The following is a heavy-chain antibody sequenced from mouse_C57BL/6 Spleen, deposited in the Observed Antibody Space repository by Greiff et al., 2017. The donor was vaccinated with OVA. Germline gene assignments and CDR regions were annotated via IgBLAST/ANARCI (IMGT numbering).Heavy chain of an antibody. J-gene: IGHJ1*03. CDR3: AISVYYGSSTGYFDV. Sequence: QVQLKQPGAELVKPGASVKVSCKASGYTFTSYWMHWVKQRPGQGLEWIGRIHPSDSDTNYNQKFKGKATLTVDKSSSTAYMQLSSLTSEDSAVYYCAISVYYGSSTGYFDVWGTGTTVTVSS. V-gene: IGHV1-74*01. D-gene: IGHD1-1*01. CDR2: IHPSDSDT. CDR1: GYTFTSYW.